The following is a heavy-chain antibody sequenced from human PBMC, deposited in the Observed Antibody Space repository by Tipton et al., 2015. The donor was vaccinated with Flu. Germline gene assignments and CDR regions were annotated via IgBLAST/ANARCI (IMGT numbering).Heavy chain of an antibody. J-gene: IGHJ4*02. D-gene: IGHD6-19*01. V-gene: IGHV3-66*01. Sequence: SLRLSCAASGLTVSSNYMSWVRQAPGKGLEWVSVIYSDGSTYYADSVKGRFTISRDNSKNTLYLQMNSLRAEDTAVYYCARDRGEKAVAGRYFDYWGQGTLVTVSS. CDR3: ARDRGEKAVAGRYFDY. CDR1: GLTVSSNY. CDR2: IYSDGST.